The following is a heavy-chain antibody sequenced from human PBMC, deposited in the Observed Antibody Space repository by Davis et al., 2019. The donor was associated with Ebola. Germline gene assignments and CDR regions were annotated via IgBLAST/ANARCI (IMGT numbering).Heavy chain of an antibody. Sequence: ASVKVSCKASGYIFTTYAMHWVRQAPGQRLEWMGWVHGGNGNTKYSQKFQGRVTITRDTSASTAYMELSSLRSEDTAVYYCARDLIGITFGGVIAFDAFDIWGQGTMVTVSS. V-gene: IGHV1-3*01. CDR1: GYIFTTYA. CDR3: ARDLIGITFGGVIAFDAFDI. J-gene: IGHJ3*02. D-gene: IGHD3-16*02. CDR2: VHGGNGNT.